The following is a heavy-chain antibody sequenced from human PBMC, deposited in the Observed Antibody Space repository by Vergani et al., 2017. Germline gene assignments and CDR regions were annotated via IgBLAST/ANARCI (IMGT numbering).Heavy chain of an antibody. CDR1: GGSISSYY. V-gene: IGHV4-59*01. J-gene: IGHJ5*02. Sequence: QVQLQESGPGLVKPSETLSLTCTVSGGSISSYYWSWIRQPPGKGLGWIGYIYYSGSTNYNPSLKSRVTISVDTSKNQFSLKLSSVTAADTAVYYCARDDPANWFDPWGQGTLVTVSS. CDR2: IYYSGST. CDR3: ARDDPANWFDP.